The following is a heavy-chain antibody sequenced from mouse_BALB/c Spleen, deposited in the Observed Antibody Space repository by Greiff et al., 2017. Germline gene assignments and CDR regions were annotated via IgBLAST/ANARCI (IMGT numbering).Heavy chain of an antibody. D-gene: IGHD2-2*01. J-gene: IGHJ2*01. CDR1: GFSLTSYG. Sequence: VMLVESGPGLVAPSQSLSITCTVSGFSLTSYGVHWVRQPPGKGLEWLGVIWAGGSTNYNSALMSRLSISKDNSKSQVFLKMNSLQTDDTAMYYCARNGYNYFDYWGQGTTLTVSS. CDR3: ARNGYNYFDY. V-gene: IGHV2-9*02. CDR2: IWAGGST.